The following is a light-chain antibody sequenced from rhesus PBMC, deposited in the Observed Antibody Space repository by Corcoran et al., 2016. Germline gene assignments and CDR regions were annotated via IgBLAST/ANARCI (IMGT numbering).Light chain of an antibody. CDR2: EVS. Sequence: QAAPTQSPSVSGSPGQSVTISCTRTSSDIGGYNRVSWYQQPPGQAPKLMIYEVSKRPSGVSDRFAGSKSGNTASLPISGLQAEDEADYYGSSYASISTYIFGAGTRLTVL. V-gene: IGLV2-13*03. J-gene: IGLJ1*01. CDR3: SSYASISTYI. CDR1: SSDIGGYNR.